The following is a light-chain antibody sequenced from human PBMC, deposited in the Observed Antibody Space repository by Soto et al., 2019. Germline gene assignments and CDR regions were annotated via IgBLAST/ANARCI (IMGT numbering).Light chain of an antibody. CDR3: QQYNEWPLT. V-gene: IGKV3-15*01. CDR1: QSMSNN. Sequence: EIVMTQSPATLSVSPGEGATLSCRASQSMSNNVAWYQQKPGQAPRLLIYHAATRATGIPARFSGSGSGTEVTLTISSLQSEDFAVYYCQQYNEWPLTFGGGTKVEIK. J-gene: IGKJ4*01. CDR2: HAA.